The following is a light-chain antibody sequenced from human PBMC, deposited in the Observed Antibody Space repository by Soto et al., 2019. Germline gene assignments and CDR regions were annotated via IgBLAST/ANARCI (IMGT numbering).Light chain of an antibody. Sequence: EIVLTQSPATLSLSPGERATLSCRASQSVSSYLAWYQQKPGQAPRLLIVGSFARATGIPARFSGSGSGSEFTLTISGLQSEDFAVYYCQQRSNWPPITFGQGTRLEIK. CDR2: GSF. J-gene: IGKJ5*01. CDR3: QQRSNWPPIT. CDR1: QSVSSY. V-gene: IGKV3-11*01.